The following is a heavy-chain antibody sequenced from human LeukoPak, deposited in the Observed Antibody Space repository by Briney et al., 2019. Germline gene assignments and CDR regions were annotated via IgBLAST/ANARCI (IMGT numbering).Heavy chain of an antibody. D-gene: IGHD3-22*01. Sequence: GGSLRLSCAASEFTFSDYYMSWIRQAPGKGLEWISYISSSGSTIYYADSVEGRFTISRDNAKNSLCLQMNSLRAEDTAVYYCARRETYYYGSGGYSIDAFDIWGQGTMVTVSS. V-gene: IGHV3-11*01. CDR1: EFTFSDYY. J-gene: IGHJ3*02. CDR3: ARRETYYYGSGGYSIDAFDI. CDR2: ISSSGSTI.